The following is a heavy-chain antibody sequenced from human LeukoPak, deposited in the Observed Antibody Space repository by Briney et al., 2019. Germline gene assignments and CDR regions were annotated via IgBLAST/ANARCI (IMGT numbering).Heavy chain of an antibody. V-gene: IGHV1-2*06. CDR2: INPNSGGT. Sequence: ASVKVSCKASGYTFTGYYMHWVRQAPGQGLEWMGRINPNSGGTNYAQKFQGRVTMTRDTSISTAYMELSRLRSDDTAVYYCARSADSYGYGLDYWGQGTLVTVSS. D-gene: IGHD5-18*01. J-gene: IGHJ4*02. CDR1: GYTFTGYY. CDR3: ARSADSYGYGLDY.